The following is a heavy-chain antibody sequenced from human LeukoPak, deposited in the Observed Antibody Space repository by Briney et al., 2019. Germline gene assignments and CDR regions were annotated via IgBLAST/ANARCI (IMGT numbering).Heavy chain of an antibody. CDR2: IYTSGST. J-gene: IGHJ5*02. D-gene: IGHD1-7*01. CDR3: ARGGLELPGWFDP. V-gene: IGHV4-61*02. Sequence: SETLSLTCTVSGGSISSGSYYWSWIRQPAGKGLEWIGRIYTSGSTNYNPSLKSRVTISVDTSKNQFSLKLSSVTAVDTAVYYCARGGLELPGWFDPWGQGTLVTVSS. CDR1: GGSISSGSYY.